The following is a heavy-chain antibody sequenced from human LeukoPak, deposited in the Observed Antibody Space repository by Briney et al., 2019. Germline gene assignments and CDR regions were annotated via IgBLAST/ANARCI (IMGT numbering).Heavy chain of an antibody. CDR2: IIPIFGTA. J-gene: IGHJ4*02. D-gene: IGHD3-9*01. V-gene: IGHV1-69*13. Sequence: SVKVSCKASGGTFSSYAISWVRQAPGQGLEWMGGIIPIFGTANYAQKFQGRVTITADESTSTAYMELSRLRSDDTAVYYCARVLRYYDILSKPFDYWGQGTLVTVSS. CDR3: ARVLRYYDILSKPFDY. CDR1: GGTFSSYA.